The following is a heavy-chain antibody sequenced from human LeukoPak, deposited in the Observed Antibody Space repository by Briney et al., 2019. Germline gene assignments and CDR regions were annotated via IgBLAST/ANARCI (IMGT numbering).Heavy chain of an antibody. D-gene: IGHD3-22*01. J-gene: IGHJ3*02. CDR2: INPNSGGT. V-gene: IGHV1-2*02. Sequence: ASVKVSCKASGYTFTGYYMHRVRQAPGQGLEWMGWINPNSGGTNYAQKFQGRVTMTRDTSISTAYMELSRLRSDDTAVYYCAILPYYYDSSGYRVTDAFDIWGQGTMVTVSS. CDR1: GYTFTGYY. CDR3: AILPYYYDSSGYRVTDAFDI.